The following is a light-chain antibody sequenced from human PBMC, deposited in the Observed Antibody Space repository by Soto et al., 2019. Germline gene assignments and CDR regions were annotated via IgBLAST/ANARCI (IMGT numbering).Light chain of an antibody. J-gene: IGLJ1*01. CDR1: SSDIAGYNY. V-gene: IGLV2-14*01. CDR2: EVS. CDR3: SSYTTSSTYV. Sequence: QSALTQPASVSGSPGQSITISCTGTSSDIAGYNYVSWYQQHPGKAPKLVIYEVSNRPSGVSNRFSGSKSGNTASLTISGLQAEDETDYYCSSYTTSSTYVFGTGTKLTVL.